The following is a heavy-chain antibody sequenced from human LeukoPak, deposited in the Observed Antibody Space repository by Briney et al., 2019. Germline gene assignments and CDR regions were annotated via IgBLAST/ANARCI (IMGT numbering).Heavy chain of an antibody. CDR1: GFAFGDYA. D-gene: IGHD6-19*01. V-gene: IGHV3-49*05. J-gene: IGHJ4*02. CDR3: TRSFGQWLQFDY. CDR2: IRSKAYGGTT. Sequence: KPGRSLRLSCTASGFAFGDYAMSWFRQAPGKGLEWVGFIRSKAYGGTTEYAASVKGRFTISRDDSKSIAYLQMNSLKTEDTAVYYCTRSFGQWLQFDYWGQGTLVTVSS.